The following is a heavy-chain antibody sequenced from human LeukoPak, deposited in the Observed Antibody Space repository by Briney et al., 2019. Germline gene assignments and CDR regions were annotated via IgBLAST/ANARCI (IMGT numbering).Heavy chain of an antibody. D-gene: IGHD3-22*01. CDR3: ANPRYDSSGYYYVD. J-gene: IGHJ4*02. CDR2: INGGSGNT. Sequence: ASVKVSCKASGYTFTDYTMHWLRQAPGQRLDWMGWINGGSGNTKYSPEFQGKVTITRDTSASTAYMELSSLRSEDTAVYYCANPRYDSSGYYYVDWGQGTLVTVSS. CDR1: GYTFTDYT. V-gene: IGHV1-3*01.